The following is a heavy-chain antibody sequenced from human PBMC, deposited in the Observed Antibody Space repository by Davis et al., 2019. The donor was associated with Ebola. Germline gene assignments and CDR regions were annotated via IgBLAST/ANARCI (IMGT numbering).Heavy chain of an antibody. CDR2: INHSGST. CDR1: GGSFSGYY. CDR3: ARGLFYDYVWGSYRNDAFDI. D-gene: IGHD3-16*02. J-gene: IGHJ3*02. Sequence: GSLRLSCAVYGGSFSGYYWSWIRQPPGKGLEWIGEINHSGSTNYNPSLKSRVTISVDTSKNQFYLKLSSVTAADTAVYYCARGLFYDYVWGSYRNDAFDIWGQGTMVTVSS. V-gene: IGHV4-34*01.